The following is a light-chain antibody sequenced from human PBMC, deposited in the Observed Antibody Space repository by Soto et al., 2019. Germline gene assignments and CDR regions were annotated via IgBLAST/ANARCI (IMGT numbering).Light chain of an antibody. CDR3: QQYASSVT. V-gene: IGKV3-20*01. J-gene: IGKJ1*01. CDR1: QSFSSTF. Sequence: EILLTQSPGSLSLSPGDRATLSCRASQSFSSTFFAWYQQKPGQAPRLLIYGASSRATGIPDRFSGSGSGTEFTLTISRLEPEDFAVYYCQQYASSVTFGQGTKVEIK. CDR2: GAS.